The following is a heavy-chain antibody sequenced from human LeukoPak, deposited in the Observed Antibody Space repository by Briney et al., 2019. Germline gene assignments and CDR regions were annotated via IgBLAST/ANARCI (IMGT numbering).Heavy chain of an antibody. J-gene: IGHJ4*02. CDR1: GGSFSGYY. Sequence: SETLSLTCAVYGGSFSGYYWSWIRQPPGKGLEWIGEINHSGSTNYNPSLKSRVTISVDTSKNQFSLKLSSVTAADTAVYYCARASHDFDYWGQGTLVTVSS. CDR3: ARASHDFDY. CDR2: INHSGST. V-gene: IGHV4-34*01.